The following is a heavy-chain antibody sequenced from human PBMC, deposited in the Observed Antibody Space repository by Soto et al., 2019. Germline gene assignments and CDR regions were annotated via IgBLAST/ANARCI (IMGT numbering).Heavy chain of an antibody. V-gene: IGHV6-1*01. CDR3: ARARKEQSMVQGDYCYGMDV. J-gene: IGHJ6*02. CDR2: TYYRSNWYN. CDR1: GDSVSSNSDA. Sequence: SQTLSLTCAISGDSVSSNSDAWNWIRQSPSRGLEWLGRTYYRSNWYNDYAVSVKSRITINPDTSKNQFSLPLNSVTPEDAAVYYCARARKEQSMVQGDYCYGMDVWGQGTTVTVSS. D-gene: IGHD2-8*01.